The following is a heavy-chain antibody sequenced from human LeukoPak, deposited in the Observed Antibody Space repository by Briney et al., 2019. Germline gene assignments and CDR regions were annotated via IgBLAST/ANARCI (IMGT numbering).Heavy chain of an antibody. CDR3: ARDLGDITMVRGDADY. V-gene: IGHV3-48*03. D-gene: IGHD3-10*01. Sequence: GGSLRLPCAASGFTFSSYEMNWVRQAPGKGLEWVSYISSSGSTIYYADSVKGRFTISRDNAKNSLYLQMNSLRAEDTAVYYCARDLGDITMVRGDADYWGQGTLVTVSS. CDR1: GFTFSSYE. CDR2: ISSSGSTI. J-gene: IGHJ4*02.